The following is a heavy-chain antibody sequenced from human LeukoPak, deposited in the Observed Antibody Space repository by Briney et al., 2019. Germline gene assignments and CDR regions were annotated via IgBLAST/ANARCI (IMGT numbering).Heavy chain of an antibody. CDR3: AKAPLFRDIVVVPAAHDLGY. V-gene: IGHV3-23*01. J-gene: IGHJ4*02. D-gene: IGHD2-2*01. CDR1: GFTFSSYA. CDR2: ISGSGGST. Sequence: RGSLRLSCAASGFTFSSYAMSWVRQAPGKGLEWVSAISGSGGSTYYADSVKGRFTISRDNSKNTLYLQMNSLRAEDTAVYYCAKAPLFRDIVVVPAAHDLGYWGQGTLVAVSS.